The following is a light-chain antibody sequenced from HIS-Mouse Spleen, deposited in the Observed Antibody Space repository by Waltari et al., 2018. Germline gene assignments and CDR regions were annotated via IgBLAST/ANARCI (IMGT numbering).Light chain of an antibody. CDR3: CSYAGSYTFEVV. Sequence: QSALTQPRPVSGSPGQSVTLSRPGTSSDVCGYNYVPWYQQHPGKAPKLMIYDVSKRPSGVPDRFSGSKSGNTASLTISGLQAEDEADYYCCSYAGSYTFEVVFGGGTKLTVL. V-gene: IGLV2-11*01. CDR1: SSDVCGYNY. CDR2: DVS. J-gene: IGLJ2*01.